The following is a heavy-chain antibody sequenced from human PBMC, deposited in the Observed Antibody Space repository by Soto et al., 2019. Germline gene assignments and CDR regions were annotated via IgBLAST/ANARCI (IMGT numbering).Heavy chain of an antibody. V-gene: IGHV3-23*01. D-gene: IGHD6-19*01. CDR1: GFTFSSYA. Sequence: GGSLRLSCAASGFTFSSYAMSWVRQAPGKGLEWVSAISGSGGSTYYADSVKGRFTISRDNSKNTLCLQMNSLRAEDTAVYYCAKDPRRTYSSGNWFDPWGQGTLVTVSS. J-gene: IGHJ5*02. CDR3: AKDPRRTYSSGNWFDP. CDR2: ISGSGGST.